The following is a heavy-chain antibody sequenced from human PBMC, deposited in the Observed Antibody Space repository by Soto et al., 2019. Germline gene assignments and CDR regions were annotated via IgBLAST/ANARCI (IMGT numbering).Heavy chain of an antibody. CDR2: INPSGGST. CDR3: ARDLGTYYFDY. V-gene: IGHV1-46*01. CDR1: GYTFTSYY. J-gene: IGHJ4*02. Sequence: QVQLVQSGAEVKKPGASVKVSCKASGYTFTSYYMHWVRQAPGQGLEWMGIINPSGGSTSYAQKFQGSVTMTRDTSTSTVYMELSSLRSEDTAVYYCARDLGTYYFDYWGQGTLVTVSS. D-gene: IGHD7-27*01.